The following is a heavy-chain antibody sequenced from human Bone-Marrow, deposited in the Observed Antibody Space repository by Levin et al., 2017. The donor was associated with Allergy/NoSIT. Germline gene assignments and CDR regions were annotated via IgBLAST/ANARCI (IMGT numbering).Heavy chain of an antibody. D-gene: IGHD3-3*01. CDR1: GFTFLTYA. J-gene: IGHJ6*03. Sequence: GGSLRLSCEASGFTFLTYAMAWVRQAPGKGLEWVSSLSGSGDGTFYADSVKGRFTISRDNPKSTLYLQMDSLRGEDTAIYYCVRGIYDFWSGYGSGWDYQYHREVWGKGTTVTVSS. CDR2: LSGSGDGT. V-gene: IGHV3-23*01. CDR3: VRGIYDFWSGYGSGWDYQYHREV.